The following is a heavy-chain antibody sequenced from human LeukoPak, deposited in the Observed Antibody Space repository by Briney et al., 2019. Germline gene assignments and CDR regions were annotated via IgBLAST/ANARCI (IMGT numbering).Heavy chain of an antibody. D-gene: IGHD3-22*01. J-gene: IGHJ4*02. V-gene: IGHV3-74*01. CDR1: GFTFSTSW. CDR3: VRDMGYYDKV. Sequence: GGSLRLSCATSGFTFSTSWMHWVRQAPGKGLVWVSRINTDGNTRDYADSVKGRFTISRDNTKNTLYLQMNSLRTEDTAVYYCVRDMGYYDKVWGQGTLVTVSS. CDR2: INTDGNTR.